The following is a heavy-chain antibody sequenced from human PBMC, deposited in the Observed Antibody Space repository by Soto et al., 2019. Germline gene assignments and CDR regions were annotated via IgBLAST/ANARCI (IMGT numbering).Heavy chain of an antibody. J-gene: IGHJ1*01. Sequence: QVQLQESGPGLVKPSGTLSLTCAVSGGSISSSNWWSWVRQPPGKGLEWIGEIYHSGSTNYNPSLKSRVTIPVDKSKNQFSLKLSSVTAADTAVYYCARGGYCSGGSCYSRYFQHWGQGTLVTVSS. V-gene: IGHV4-4*02. D-gene: IGHD2-15*01. CDR1: GGSISSSNW. CDR3: ARGGYCSGGSCYSRYFQH. CDR2: IYHSGST.